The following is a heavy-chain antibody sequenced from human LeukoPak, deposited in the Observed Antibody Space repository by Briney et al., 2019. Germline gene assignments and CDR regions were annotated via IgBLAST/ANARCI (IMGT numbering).Heavy chain of an antibody. CDR1: GFTFSSYG. J-gene: IGHJ3*02. CDR3: ARERDGYNRGAFDI. CDR2: ISYDGSNK. V-gene: IGHV3-30*03. D-gene: IGHD5-24*01. Sequence: GGSLRLSCAASGFTFSSYGMHWVRQAPGKGLEWVAVISYDGSNKYYADSVKGRFTISRDNSKNTLYLQMNSLRAEDTAVYYCARERDGYNRGAFDIWGQGTMVTVSS.